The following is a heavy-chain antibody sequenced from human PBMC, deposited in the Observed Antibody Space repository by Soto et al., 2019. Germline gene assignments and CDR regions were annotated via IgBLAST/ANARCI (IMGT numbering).Heavy chain of an antibody. Sequence: PSETKSLTCTVAGGNIISYYWSWIRQTTGKGLEWIGYIYFRGTTNYNPSLKSRVTMSADTSKNQFSLKLNSVTAADTAVYYCARMNYYDTSGYPFDYWGQGMMVTVSS. CDR1: GGNIISYY. CDR3: ARMNYYDTSGYPFDY. J-gene: IGHJ4*02. D-gene: IGHD3-22*01. CDR2: IYFRGTT. V-gene: IGHV4-59*01.